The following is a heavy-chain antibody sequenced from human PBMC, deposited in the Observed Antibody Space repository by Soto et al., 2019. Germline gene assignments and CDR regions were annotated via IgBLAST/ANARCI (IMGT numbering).Heavy chain of an antibody. CDR3: ARGERQQQRDS. CDR1: GGSFSGYY. D-gene: IGHD6-13*01. J-gene: IGHJ4*02. CDR2: INHSGST. V-gene: IGHV4-34*01. Sequence: SETLSLTCAVYGGSFSGYYWSWIRQPPGKGLEWIGEINHSGSTNYNPSLKSRVVISVDKSKNQFFLKVTSVTAADTAVYFCARGERQQQRDSWGQGTLVTVSS.